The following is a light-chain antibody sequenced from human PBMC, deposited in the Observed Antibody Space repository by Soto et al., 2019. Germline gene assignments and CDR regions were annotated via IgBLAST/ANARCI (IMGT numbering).Light chain of an antibody. CDR2: DAS. Sequence: EIVLTQSPATLSLSPGERATLSCRASQNISTSLAWYQQKPGQAPRLLIYDASDRATGIPARFSGSGSGTDFTLTISSLEPEDFAVYYCQQRGNRPPLTFGGGTNVEIK. J-gene: IGKJ4*01. CDR3: QQRGNRPPLT. V-gene: IGKV3-11*01. CDR1: QNISTS.